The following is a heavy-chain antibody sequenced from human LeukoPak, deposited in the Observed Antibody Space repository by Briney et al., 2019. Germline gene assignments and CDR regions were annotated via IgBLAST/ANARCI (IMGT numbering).Heavy chain of an antibody. V-gene: IGHV4-34*01. D-gene: IGHD3-10*01. Sequence: SETLSLTCAVYGGSFSGYYWSWIRQPPGKGLEWIGEINHSGSTNYNPSLKSRVTISIDTSKNQFSLKLSSVTAAVTAVYFCARLFRYYYGSGAPRGYFDYWGQGTLVTVSS. J-gene: IGHJ4*02. CDR2: INHSGST. CDR1: GGSFSGYY. CDR3: ARLFRYYYGSGAPRGYFDY.